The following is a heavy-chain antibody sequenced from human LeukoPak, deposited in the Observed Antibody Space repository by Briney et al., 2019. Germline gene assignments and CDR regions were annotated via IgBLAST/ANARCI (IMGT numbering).Heavy chain of an antibody. CDR3: VRDQGGAVSY. CDR2: ISSLSGTI. V-gene: IGHV3-48*01. Sequence: GGSLRLSCAASGFTFSSYSMNWVRQAPGKGLEWVSYISSLSGTIYYADSVEGRFIISRDYAKSSLFLQMNSLRAEDTAVYYCVRDQGGAVSYWGQGTLVTVSS. J-gene: IGHJ4*02. D-gene: IGHD3-16*01. CDR1: GFTFSSYS.